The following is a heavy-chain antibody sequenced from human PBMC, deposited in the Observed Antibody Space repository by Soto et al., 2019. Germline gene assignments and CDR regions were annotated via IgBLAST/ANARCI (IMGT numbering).Heavy chain of an antibody. D-gene: IGHD6-19*01. CDR3: GRGHSGGWCHLDC. J-gene: IGHJ4*02. V-gene: IGHV3-30-3*01. CDR2: ISHDGSNE. CDR1: GFTLSNFA. Sequence: QVQLVDSGGGVVQPGRSLRLSCSASGFTLSNFAMHWVRQAPGKGLEWVAVISHDGSNEYYADSVQGRFTSFRENFKETLYLQMHRLRAEDAVVYYCGRGHSGGWCHLDCWGQGSLVTVSS.